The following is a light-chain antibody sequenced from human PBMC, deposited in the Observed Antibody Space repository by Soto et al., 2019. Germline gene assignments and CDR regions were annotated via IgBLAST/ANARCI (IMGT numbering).Light chain of an antibody. V-gene: IGKV1-9*01. CDR1: QDSSTS. CDR2: PAS. Sequence: DIQLTQSPSFPSASVGDRVTVSCRASQDSSTSLAWFQQKAGKVPQLLVYPASSLQDGVPSRFSGCGSGTYFTLTINNLHAEDFATYYWQRLRNYPFSFGQGTKVDIK. CDR3: QRLRNYPFS. J-gene: IGKJ2*03.